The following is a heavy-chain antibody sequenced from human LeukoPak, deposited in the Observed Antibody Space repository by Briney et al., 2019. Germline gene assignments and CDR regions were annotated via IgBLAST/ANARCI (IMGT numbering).Heavy chain of an antibody. V-gene: IGHV3-21*01. J-gene: IGHJ4*02. CDR1: GFTFDDYG. D-gene: IGHD3-3*01. CDR3: ARGSEWTNGVSDY. Sequence: KPGGSLRLSCAASGFTFDDYGMSWVRQAPGKGLEWVSAISGSSTYISYADSVKGRFTVSRDNAKNSLYLQMNSLRVEDTAVYYCARGSEWTNGVSDYWGQGTLVTVSS. CDR2: ISGSSTYI.